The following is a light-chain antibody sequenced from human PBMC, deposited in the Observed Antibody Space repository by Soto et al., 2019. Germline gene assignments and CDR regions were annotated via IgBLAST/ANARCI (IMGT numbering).Light chain of an antibody. V-gene: IGKV1-5*03. CDR2: KAS. CDR3: QQYNSYWT. Sequence: DIQMTQSPSTLSASVGDRVTITCRASQSISSWLAWYQQKPGKAPKLLIYKASSLESGVPSRFSGSGSGTEFTLTISRLQADDFATYYWQQYNSYWTFGQGTKVEIK. J-gene: IGKJ1*01. CDR1: QSISSW.